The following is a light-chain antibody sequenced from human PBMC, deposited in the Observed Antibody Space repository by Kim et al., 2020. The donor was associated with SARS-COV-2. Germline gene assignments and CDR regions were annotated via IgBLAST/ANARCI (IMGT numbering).Light chain of an antibody. Sequence: GDRVTITCRASQSISSYLNWYQQKPGKAPKLLIYAASSLQSGVPSRFSGSGSGTDFTLTISSLQPEDFATYYCQQSYSTHTFGPGTKVDI. CDR2: AAS. J-gene: IGKJ3*01. V-gene: IGKV1-39*01. CDR1: QSISSY. CDR3: QQSYSTHT.